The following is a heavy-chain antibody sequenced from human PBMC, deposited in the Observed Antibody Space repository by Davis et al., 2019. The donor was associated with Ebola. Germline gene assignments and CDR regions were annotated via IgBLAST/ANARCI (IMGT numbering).Heavy chain of an antibody. CDR3: AKRWEFRYFDY. V-gene: IGHV3-74*01. J-gene: IGHJ4*02. CDR1: GFTFSSYW. CDR2: INPDGSFT. D-gene: IGHD1-26*01. Sequence: PGGSLRLSCAASGFTFSSYWMHWVRHAPGKGLVWVSRINPDGSFTDYADSVKGRFSISRDNSKNTLYLQMDSLRVEDTALYYYAKRWEFRYFDYWGQGTLVTVSS.